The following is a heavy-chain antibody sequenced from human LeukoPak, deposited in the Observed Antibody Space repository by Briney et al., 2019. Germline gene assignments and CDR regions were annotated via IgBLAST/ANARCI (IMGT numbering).Heavy chain of an antibody. CDR3: AKARAYSSSWSHYFDY. CDR1: GFTFSSYA. Sequence: RRSLRLSCAASGFTFSSYAMHWVRQAPGKGLEWVAVISYDGSNKYYADSVNGRFTISRDNSKNTLYLQMNSLRAEDTAVYYCAKARAYSSSWSHYFDYWGQGTLVTVSS. D-gene: IGHD6-13*01. CDR2: ISYDGSNK. V-gene: IGHV3-30*04. J-gene: IGHJ4*02.